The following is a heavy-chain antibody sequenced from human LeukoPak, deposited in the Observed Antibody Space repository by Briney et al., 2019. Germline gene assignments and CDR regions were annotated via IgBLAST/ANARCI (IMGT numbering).Heavy chain of an antibody. CDR1: GFTFSHYA. D-gene: IGHD3-10*01. J-gene: IGHJ4*02. V-gene: IGHV3-23*01. CDR2: ISGGGDGV. Sequence: GGSLRLSSAASGFTFSHYAMAWVRQAPGKGLEWVSTISGGGDGVHYADSVKGRFTISRDNSKNTLYLQMDSLRAEDTAVYYCAKDVGVVMFDYWGQGTLVTVSS. CDR3: AKDVGVVMFDY.